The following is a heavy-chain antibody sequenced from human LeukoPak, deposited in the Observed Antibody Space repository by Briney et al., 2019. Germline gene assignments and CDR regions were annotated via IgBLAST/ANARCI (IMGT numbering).Heavy chain of an antibody. CDR1: GGSISSGGYY. D-gene: IGHD3-10*01. J-gene: IGHJ4*02. Sequence: SQTRSLTCTVSGGSISSGGYYWSWIRQHPGKGLEWIGYIYYSGSTYYNPSLKSRVTISVDTSKNQFPLKLSSVTAADTAVYYCARDTRDRDYYGSGSYFDYWGQGTLVTVSS. CDR2: IYYSGST. CDR3: ARDTRDRDYYGSGSYFDY. V-gene: IGHV4-31*03.